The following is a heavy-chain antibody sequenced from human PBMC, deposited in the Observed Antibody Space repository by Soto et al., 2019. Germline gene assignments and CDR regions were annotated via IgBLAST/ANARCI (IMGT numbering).Heavy chain of an antibody. J-gene: IGHJ4*02. V-gene: IGHV4-59*01. CDR1: GGSISSYY. CDR3: ARAQSSPAYYYDSSGYLVYYFDY. Sequence: PSETLSLTCTVSGGSISSYYWRWIRQPPGKGLEWFGYIYYSGSTNYNPSLKSRVTISVDTSKNQFSLKLSSVTAADTAVYYCARAQSSPAYYYDSSGYLVYYFDYWGQGTLVTVS. CDR2: IYYSGST. D-gene: IGHD3-22*01.